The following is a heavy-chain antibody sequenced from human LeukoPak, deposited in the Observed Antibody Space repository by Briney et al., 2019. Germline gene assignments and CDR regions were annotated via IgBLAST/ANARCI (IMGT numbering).Heavy chain of an antibody. V-gene: IGHV3-23*01. D-gene: IGHD7-27*01. CDR3: ASELGRFDY. CDR1: GGTFSSYA. J-gene: IGHJ4*02. Sequence: ASVKVSCKASGGTFSSYAMGWVRQAPGKGLEWVSAISGSGGSTYYADSVKGRFTISRDNSKNTLYLQMNSLRAEDTAVYYCASELGRFDYWGQGTLVTVSS. CDR2: ISGSGGST.